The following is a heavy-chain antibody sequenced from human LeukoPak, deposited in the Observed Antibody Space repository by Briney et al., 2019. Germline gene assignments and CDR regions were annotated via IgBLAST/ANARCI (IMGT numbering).Heavy chain of an antibody. D-gene: IGHD3-10*01. CDR2: IYYSGST. J-gene: IGHJ4*02. CDR3: ARFVPSAGEFDY. CDR1: GGSISSYY. V-gene: IGHV4-59*08. Sequence: SETLSLTCTVSGGSISSYYWSWIRQPPGKGLEWIGYIYYSGSTNYNPSLKSRVTMSVDTSKNQFSLKLSSVTAADTAVYYCARFVPSAGEFDYWGQGTLVTVSS.